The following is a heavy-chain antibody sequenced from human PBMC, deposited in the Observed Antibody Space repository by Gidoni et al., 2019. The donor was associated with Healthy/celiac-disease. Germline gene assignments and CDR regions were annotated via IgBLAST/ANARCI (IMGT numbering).Heavy chain of an antibody. D-gene: IGHD3-10*01. V-gene: IGHV4-38-2*01. CDR1: GYSFSSGYY. CDR2: IYHSVST. J-gene: IGHJ1*01. CDR3: ARGGSGSYWYFQH. Sequence: QVQLQESGPGLVQPSETLSLTCAVSGYSFSSGYYWGWIRQPPGKGLEWIGSIYHSVSTYYNPSLKSRVTISVDTSKNQFSLKLSSVTAADTAVYYCARGGSGSYWYFQHWGQGTLVTVSS.